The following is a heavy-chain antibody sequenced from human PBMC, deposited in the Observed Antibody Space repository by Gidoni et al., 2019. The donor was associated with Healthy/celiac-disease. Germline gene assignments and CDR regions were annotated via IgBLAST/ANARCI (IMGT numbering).Heavy chain of an antibody. J-gene: IGHJ4*02. CDR2: ISYDGSNK. V-gene: IGHV3-30*18. CDR3: AKDRQLGNFDY. D-gene: IGHD6-13*01. CDR1: GFTFSSYG. Sequence: QVQLVESGGGVVQPGRSLRLSCAASGFTFSSYGMHWVRQAPGKGLEWVAVISYDGSNKYYADSVKGRFTISRDNSKNTLYLQMNSLRAEDTAVYYCAKDRQLGNFDYWGQGTLVTVSS.